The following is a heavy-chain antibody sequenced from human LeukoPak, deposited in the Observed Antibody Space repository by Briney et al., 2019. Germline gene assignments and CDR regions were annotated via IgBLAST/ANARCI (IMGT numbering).Heavy chain of an antibody. J-gene: IGHJ4*02. CDR1: GYTFTSYG. Sequence: GASVKVSCRASGYTFTSYGISWVRQAPGQGLEWMGWISAYNGNTNYAQKLQGRVTMTTDTSTSTAYMELRSLRSDDTAVYYCARDANYYDFWSGYWPFDYWGQGTLVTVSS. CDR3: ARDANYYDFWSGYWPFDY. V-gene: IGHV1-18*01. D-gene: IGHD3-3*01. CDR2: ISAYNGNT.